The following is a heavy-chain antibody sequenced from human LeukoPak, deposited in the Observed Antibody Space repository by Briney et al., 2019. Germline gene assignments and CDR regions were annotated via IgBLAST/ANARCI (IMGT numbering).Heavy chain of an antibody. J-gene: IGHJ4*02. V-gene: IGHV5-51*01. CDR2: IYPGDSDT. Sequence: GESLKISCKGSGYSFTSYWIGWVRQMPGKGLEWMGIIYPGDSDTRYSPSFQGQVTISADKSISTAYLQWSSLKASDTAVYYCARPPWYSSSWYYFDYWGQGTLVTVSS. CDR1: GYSFTSYW. CDR3: ARPPWYSSSWYYFDY. D-gene: IGHD6-13*01.